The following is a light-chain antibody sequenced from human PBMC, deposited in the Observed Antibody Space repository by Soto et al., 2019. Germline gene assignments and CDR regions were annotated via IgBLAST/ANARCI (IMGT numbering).Light chain of an antibody. Sequence: EIVLTQSPATLSLSPGERATLSCRATQSVSSSLAWYQQKPGQAPRLFIYDASNRATGIPARFSGSGSGTDFTLTISSLEPEDFAVYYCQQRSNWPPAFGQGTRLEI. V-gene: IGKV3-11*01. CDR3: QQRSNWPPA. CDR1: QSVSSS. CDR2: DAS. J-gene: IGKJ5*01.